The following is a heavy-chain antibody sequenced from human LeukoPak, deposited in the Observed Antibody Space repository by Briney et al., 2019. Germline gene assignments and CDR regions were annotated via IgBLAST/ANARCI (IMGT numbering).Heavy chain of an antibody. CDR3: ARGVYHFDY. V-gene: IGHV3-7*01. J-gene: IGHJ4*02. CDR1: GFTFSTYW. CDR2: MDQHASEI. Sequence: PGGSLRLSCAASGFTFSTYWMAWVRQAPGKGLEWVAYMDQHASEIYYVDSAKGRFTISRDNAQNSLYLQMNSLRVEDTALYYCARGVYHFDYWGQGTLVTVSS.